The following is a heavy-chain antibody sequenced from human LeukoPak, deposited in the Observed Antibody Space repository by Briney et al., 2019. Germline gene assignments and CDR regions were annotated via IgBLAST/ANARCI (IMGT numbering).Heavy chain of an antibody. CDR2: TWHSGSST. CDR3: ARGNEYTWWQ. Sequence: SETLSLTCTVSDGSIKTTYWWTWVRQPPGKGLECIGETWHSGSSTNYNPSLKSRVTISVDKPKSQFSLKLTSVTAADMAIYYCARGNEYTWWQWSQGTLVTVSS. D-gene: IGHD2-15*01. J-gene: IGHJ4*02. V-gene: IGHV4-4*02. CDR1: DGSIKTTYW.